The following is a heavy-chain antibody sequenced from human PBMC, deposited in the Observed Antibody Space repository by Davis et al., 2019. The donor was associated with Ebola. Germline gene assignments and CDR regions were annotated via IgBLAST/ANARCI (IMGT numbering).Heavy chain of an antibody. J-gene: IGHJ6*04. CDR1: GYTFTGYD. Sequence: AASVKVSCKASGYTFTGYDINWVRQATGQGLEWMGWISAYNGNTNYAQKLQGRVTMTTDTSTSTAYMELRSLRSDDTAVYYCARDLGVVVVAANFYYYYGMDVWGKGTTVTVSS. CDR3: ARDLGVVVVAANFYYYYGMDV. V-gene: IGHV1-18*01. D-gene: IGHD2-15*01. CDR2: ISAYNGNT.